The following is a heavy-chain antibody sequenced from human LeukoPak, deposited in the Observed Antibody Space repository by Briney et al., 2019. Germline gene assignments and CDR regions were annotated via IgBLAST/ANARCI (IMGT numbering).Heavy chain of an antibody. Sequence: PGGSLRLSCAASGFTFSSYAMHWVRQAPGKGLEWVAVISYDGSNKYYADSVEGRFTISRDNSKNTLYLQMNSLRAEDTAVYYCARDLGYSGYADYYYYMDVWGKGTTVTVSS. CDR1: GFTFSSYA. CDR2: ISYDGSNK. D-gene: IGHD5-12*01. J-gene: IGHJ6*03. V-gene: IGHV3-30*04. CDR3: ARDLGYSGYADYYYYMDV.